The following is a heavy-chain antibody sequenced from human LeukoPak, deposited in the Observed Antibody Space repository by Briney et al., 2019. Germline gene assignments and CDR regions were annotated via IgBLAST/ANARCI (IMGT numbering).Heavy chain of an antibody. CDR1: GGSISSYY. J-gene: IGHJ3*02. D-gene: IGHD6-13*01. CDR2: IYTSGST. Sequence: SETLSLTCTVSGGSISSYYWSWIRQPAGKGLEWVGRIYTSGSTNYNPSLKSRVTMSVDTSKNQFSLKLSSVTAADTAVYYCAILAAAGTGAFDIWGQGTMVTVSS. V-gene: IGHV4-4*07. CDR3: AILAAAGTGAFDI.